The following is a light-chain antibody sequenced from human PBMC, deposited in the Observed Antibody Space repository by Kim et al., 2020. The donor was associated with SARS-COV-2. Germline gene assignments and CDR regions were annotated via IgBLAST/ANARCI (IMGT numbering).Light chain of an antibody. CDR2: GAS. Sequence: GDRVPITCRASQDIGNALGWYQQTPGRAPKRLIYGASSLQSGFPSRFSGSVSGTAFTLTISSLQPDDFATYFCLQHNTYPITFGQGTRL. V-gene: IGKV1-17*01. J-gene: IGKJ5*01. CDR3: LQHNTYPIT. CDR1: QDIGNA.